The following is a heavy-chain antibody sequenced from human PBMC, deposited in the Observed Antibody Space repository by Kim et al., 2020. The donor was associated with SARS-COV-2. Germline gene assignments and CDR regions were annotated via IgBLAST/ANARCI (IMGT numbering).Heavy chain of an antibody. J-gene: IGHJ4*01. V-gene: IGHV4-61*01. CDR2: LYDSGST. CDR3: ARRRKPMVRGVNDFDY. CDR1: GGSFSSDSYN. D-gene: IGHD3-10*01. Sequence: SETLSLTCTVSGGSFSSDSYNWSWLPQPPGKGLEWIGYLYDSGSTNYNPSIRSRVTISVDTSKNQFSLKLSSVTAADAAVYYCARRRKPMVRGVNDFDYWGHGTLVTVSS.